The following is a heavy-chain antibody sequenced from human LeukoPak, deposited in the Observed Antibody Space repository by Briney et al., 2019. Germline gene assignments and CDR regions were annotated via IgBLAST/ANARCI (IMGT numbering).Heavy chain of an antibody. J-gene: IGHJ4*02. CDR2: IYHSGST. Sequence: SETLSLTCTVSGGSISSGGYYWSWIRQPPGKGLEWIGYIYHSGSTYYNPSLKSRVTISVDRSKNQFSLKLSSVTAADTAVYYCARTIGYCSSTSCYTEGSYDYWGQGTLVTVSS. CDR1: GGSISSGGYY. D-gene: IGHD2-2*02. CDR3: ARTIGYCSSTSCYTEGSYDY. V-gene: IGHV4-30-2*01.